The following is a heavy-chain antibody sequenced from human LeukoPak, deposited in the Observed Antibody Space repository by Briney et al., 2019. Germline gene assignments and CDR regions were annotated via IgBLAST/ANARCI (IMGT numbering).Heavy chain of an antibody. CDR3: ARGPNSNWSGLDF. J-gene: IGHJ4*02. D-gene: IGHD6-6*01. CDR1: GFSFSGHW. Sequence: GGSLRLSCTASGFSFSGHWMHWTRQLPGKGLVWVSRISPTGSTTSYADSVKGRFTVSRDNAKNTLYLQVNNLRAEDTAVYYCARGPNSNWSGLDFWGQGTLLTVSS. CDR2: ISPTGSTT. V-gene: IGHV3-74*01.